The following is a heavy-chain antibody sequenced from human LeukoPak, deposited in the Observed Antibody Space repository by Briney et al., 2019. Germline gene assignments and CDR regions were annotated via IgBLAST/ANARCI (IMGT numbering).Heavy chain of an antibody. CDR3: ARGPNSNWSGLDF. J-gene: IGHJ4*02. D-gene: IGHD6-6*01. CDR1: GFSFSGHW. Sequence: GGSLRLSCTASGFSFSGHWMHWTRQLPGKGLVWVSRISPTGSTTSYADSVKGRFTVSRDNAKNTLYLQVNNLRAEDTAVYYCARGPNSNWSGLDFWGQGTLLTVSS. CDR2: ISPTGSTT. V-gene: IGHV3-74*01.